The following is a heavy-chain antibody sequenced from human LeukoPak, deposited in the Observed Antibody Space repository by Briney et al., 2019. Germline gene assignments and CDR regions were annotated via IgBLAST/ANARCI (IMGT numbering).Heavy chain of an antibody. CDR1: GYTFTGYY. CDR3: ARDLTGGFYYMDV. V-gene: IGHV1-2*02. CDR2: INPNSGGT. Sequence: GASVRVSCKASGYTFTGYYMHWVRQAPGQGLEWMGWINPNSGGTNYAQKFQGRVTMTRDTSISTAYMELSRLRSDDTAVYYCARDLTGGFYYMDVWGKGTTVTVSS. D-gene: IGHD7-27*01. J-gene: IGHJ6*03.